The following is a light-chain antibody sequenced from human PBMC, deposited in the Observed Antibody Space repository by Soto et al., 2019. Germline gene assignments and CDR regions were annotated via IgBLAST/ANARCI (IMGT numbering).Light chain of an antibody. CDR1: QSVSNNY. Sequence: SPGALSLSQGERATLSCRASQSVSNNYLAWYQQKPGQAPRLLIYGASNRATGIPDRFSGSGSGTDFTLTISRLQPEDFAVYYCQQYSSSPLTFGGGTKVDIK. CDR3: QQYSSSPLT. CDR2: GAS. V-gene: IGKV3-20*01. J-gene: IGKJ4*01.